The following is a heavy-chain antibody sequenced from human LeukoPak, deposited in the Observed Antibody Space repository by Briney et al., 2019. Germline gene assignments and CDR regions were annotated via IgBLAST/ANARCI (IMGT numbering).Heavy chain of an antibody. V-gene: IGHV1-2*02. J-gene: IGHJ4*02. Sequence: GASVKVSCKTSGYTFNDYYVHWVRQAPGQGLEWMGWINPNSGRTNYAPKFQGRVTLTTDTSISTAYMELSSPISGDTALYFCARDSSDVLTGYYHFWGQGTLVTVSS. CDR2: INPNSGRT. CDR1: GYTFNDYY. D-gene: IGHD3-9*01. CDR3: ARDSSDVLTGYYHF.